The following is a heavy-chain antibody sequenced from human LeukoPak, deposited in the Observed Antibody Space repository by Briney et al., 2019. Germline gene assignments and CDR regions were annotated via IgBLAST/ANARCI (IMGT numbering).Heavy chain of an antibody. CDR1: GYTFTGYY. CDR2: INPNSGGT. J-gene: IGHJ4*02. V-gene: IGHV1-2*02. CDR3: ARRRLRRGLYYFDY. Sequence: GASVKVSCKASGYTFTGYYMHWVRQAPGQGLEWMGWINPNSGGTNYAQKFQGRVTMTRDTSISTAYMELSRLRSEDTAVYYCARRRLRRGLYYFDYWGQGTLVTVSS. D-gene: IGHD3-10*01.